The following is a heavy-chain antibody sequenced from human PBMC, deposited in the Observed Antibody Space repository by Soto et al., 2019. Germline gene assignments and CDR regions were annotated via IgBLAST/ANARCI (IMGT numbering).Heavy chain of an antibody. CDR2: ISGSGGST. CDR3: AKDSPTRGGYCSSTSCYAFDI. Sequence: EVQLLESGGGLVQPGGSLRLSCAASGFTFSSYAKSWVRQAPGKGLEWVSAISGSGGSTYYADSVKGRFTISRDNSKNTLYLQMNSLRAEDTAVYYCAKDSPTRGGYCSSTSCYAFDIWGQGTMVTVSS. CDR1: GFTFSSYA. D-gene: IGHD2-2*01. J-gene: IGHJ3*02. V-gene: IGHV3-23*01.